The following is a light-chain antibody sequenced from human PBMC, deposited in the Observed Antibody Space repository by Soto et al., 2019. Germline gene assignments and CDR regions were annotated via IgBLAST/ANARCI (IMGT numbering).Light chain of an antibody. CDR2: DAS. Sequence: IKVTQSRCTMSEKVGDRVTITCRASQSISSWLAWYQQKPGKAPKLLIYDASSLESGVPSRFSGSGSGTDFTLTISCLQSEDFATYYCQQYYSYPPIPFGQGTLLAIK. J-gene: IGKJ5*01. CDR3: QQYYSYPPIP. V-gene: IGKV1-5*01. CDR1: QSISSW.